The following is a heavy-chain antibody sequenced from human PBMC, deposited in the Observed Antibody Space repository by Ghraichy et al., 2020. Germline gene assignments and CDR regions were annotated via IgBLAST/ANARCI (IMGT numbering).Heavy chain of an antibody. CDR2: ISAYNGNT. CDR3: ARTVGATKFGAFDI. Sequence: ASVKVSCKASGYTFTSYGISWVRQAPGQGLEWMGWISAYNGNTNYAQKLQGRVTMTTDTSTSTAYMELRSLRSDDTAVYYCARTVGATKFGAFDIWGQGTMVTVSS. J-gene: IGHJ3*02. V-gene: IGHV1-18*04. D-gene: IGHD1-26*01. CDR1: GYTFTSYG.